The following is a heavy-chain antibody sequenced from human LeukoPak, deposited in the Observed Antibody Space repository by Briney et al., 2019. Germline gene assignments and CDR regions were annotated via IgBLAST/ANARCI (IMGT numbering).Heavy chain of an antibody. J-gene: IGHJ4*02. V-gene: IGHV3-30*18. CDR1: GFTFSSYG. D-gene: IGHD3-22*01. CDR2: ILSDGVNK. Sequence: PGGSLRLSCAASGFTFSSYGMHWGRQAPGKGLEWVADILSDGVNKYSADSVKSRVTISRDNSKTALYLQMNSLRAEDTAVYYCAKGQNYYDGSGYYSTDYRGQGTPVTVSS. CDR3: AKGQNYYDGSGYYSTDY.